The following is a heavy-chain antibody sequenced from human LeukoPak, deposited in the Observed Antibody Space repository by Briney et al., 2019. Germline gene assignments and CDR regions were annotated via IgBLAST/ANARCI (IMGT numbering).Heavy chain of an antibody. D-gene: IGHD2-15*01. CDR3: ARFHLGYCSGGSCYSSWFDP. V-gene: IGHV4-4*07. Sequence: PSETLSLTCTVSGGSISSYYWSWIRQPAGKGLEWIGRIYTSGSTNYNPSLKSRVTMSVDTSKNQFSLKLSSVTAADTAVYYCARFHLGYCSGGSCYSSWFDPWGQGTLVSVCS. J-gene: IGHJ5*02. CDR2: IYTSGST. CDR1: GGSISSYY.